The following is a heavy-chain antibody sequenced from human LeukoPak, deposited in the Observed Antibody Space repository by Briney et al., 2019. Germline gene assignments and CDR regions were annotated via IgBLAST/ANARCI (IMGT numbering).Heavy chain of an antibody. V-gene: IGHV1-69*05. CDR1: GGTFSSYV. CDR2: IIPIFGTA. CDR3: ARDNMITFGGVIPWFDP. J-gene: IGHJ5*02. D-gene: IGHD3-16*02. Sequence: SVKVSCKASGGTFSSYVISWVRQAPGQGLEWMGGIIPIFGTANYAQKFQGRVTITTDESTSPAYMELSSLRSEDTAVYYCARDNMITFGGVIPWFDPWGQGTLVTVSS.